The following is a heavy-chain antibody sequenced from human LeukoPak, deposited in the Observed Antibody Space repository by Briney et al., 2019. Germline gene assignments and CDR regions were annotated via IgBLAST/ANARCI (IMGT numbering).Heavy chain of an antibody. V-gene: IGHV3-48*03. CDR1: GFTFSSYE. CDR3: APLPTGTGDY. CDR2: ISSSGSTI. Sequence: GGSLRLFCAASGFTFSSYEMNWVRQAAGKGLEWVSYISSSGSTIYYADSVKGRFTISRDNAKNSLYLQMNSLRAEDTAVYYCAPLPTGTGDYWGQGTLLTVSS. J-gene: IGHJ4*02. D-gene: IGHD1-1*01.